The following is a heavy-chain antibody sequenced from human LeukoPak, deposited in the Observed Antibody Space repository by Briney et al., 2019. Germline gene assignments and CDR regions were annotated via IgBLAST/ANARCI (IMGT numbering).Heavy chain of an antibody. D-gene: IGHD5-18*01. CDR3: ARMYQGPDTAMVAYYYYYYGMDV. CDR2: ISGSGGST. Sequence: GGSLRLSCAASGFTFSSYAMSWVRQAPGKGLEWVSAISGSGGSTYYADSVKGRFTISRDNSKNTLYLQMNSLRAEDTAVYYCARMYQGPDTAMVAYYYYYYGMDVWGQGTTVTVSS. J-gene: IGHJ6*02. V-gene: IGHV3-23*01. CDR1: GFTFSSYA.